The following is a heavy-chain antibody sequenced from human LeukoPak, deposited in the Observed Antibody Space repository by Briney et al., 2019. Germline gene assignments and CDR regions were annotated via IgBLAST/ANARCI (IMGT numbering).Heavy chain of an antibody. Sequence: ASVKVSCKASGYTFTSSGISWVRRAHGQGLEWMGWVSTYSGNTNYAQKFQGRVTMTRDTSTNTAYMELKNLRPDDTAIYYCARDNYGIGDYWGQGTLVTVSS. V-gene: IGHV1-18*01. D-gene: IGHD4-11*01. CDR1: GYTFTSSG. CDR2: VSTYSGNT. J-gene: IGHJ4*02. CDR3: ARDNYGIGDY.